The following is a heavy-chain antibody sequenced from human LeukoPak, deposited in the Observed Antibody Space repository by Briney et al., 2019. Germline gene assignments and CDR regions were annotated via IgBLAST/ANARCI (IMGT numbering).Heavy chain of an antibody. CDR3: ARALPMTVVRGVLGY. D-gene: IGHD3-10*01. CDR2: INPNSGGT. CDR1: RYTFTDYY. Sequence: ASVKVSCKASRYTFTDYYIHWVRQAPGQGLEWIGWINPNSGGTNSAQKFQGRVTMTRDTSINTVYMELSSLISDDTAVYYCARALPMTVVRGVLGYWGQGTLVTVSS. J-gene: IGHJ4*02. V-gene: IGHV1-2*02.